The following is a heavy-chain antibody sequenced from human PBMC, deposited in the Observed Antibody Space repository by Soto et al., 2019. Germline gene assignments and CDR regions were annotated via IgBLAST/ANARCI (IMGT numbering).Heavy chain of an antibody. D-gene: IGHD3-3*02. CDR3: ASPKIAFYNWFDP. CDR1: GGSISSSSYY. CDR2: IYYSGST. V-gene: IGHV4-39*01. J-gene: IGHJ5*02. Sequence: SETLSLTCTVSGGSISSSSYYWGWLRQPPGKGLEWIGSIYYSGSTYYNPSLKSRVTISVDTSKNQFSLKLSSVTAADTAVYYRASPKIAFYNWFDPWGQGTLVTVSS.